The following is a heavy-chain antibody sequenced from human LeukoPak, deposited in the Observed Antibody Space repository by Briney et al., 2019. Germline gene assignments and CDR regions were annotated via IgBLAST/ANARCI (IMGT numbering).Heavy chain of an antibody. Sequence: SETLSLTCTVSGGSISSYYWSWIRQPAGKGLEWIGRIYTSGSTNYNPSLKSRVTMSVDTSKNQFPLKLSSVTAADTAVYYCASSPIAAAGRGGFDYWGQGTLVTVSS. J-gene: IGHJ4*02. CDR1: GGSISSYY. D-gene: IGHD6-13*01. CDR2: IYTSGST. V-gene: IGHV4-4*07. CDR3: ASSPIAAAGRGGFDY.